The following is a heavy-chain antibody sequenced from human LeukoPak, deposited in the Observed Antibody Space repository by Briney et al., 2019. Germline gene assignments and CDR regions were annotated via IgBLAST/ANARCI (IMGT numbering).Heavy chain of an antibody. CDR3: ARGVPGLRFLEWLLWVPENWIDP. CDR2: INPNSGGT. Sequence: ASVKVSCKASGYTFTGYYMHWLRQAPGQGLEWMGWINPNSGGTNYAQKFQGRVTMTRDTSISTAYMELSRLRSDDTAVYYCARGVPGLRFLEWLLWVPENWIDPWGQGTLVTVSS. V-gene: IGHV1-2*02. CDR1: GYTFTGYY. D-gene: IGHD3-3*01. J-gene: IGHJ5*02.